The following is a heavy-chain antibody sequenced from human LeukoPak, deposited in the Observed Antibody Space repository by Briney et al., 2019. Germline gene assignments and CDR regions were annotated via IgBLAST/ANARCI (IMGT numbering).Heavy chain of an antibody. J-gene: IGHJ5*01. CDR1: GDSVSSNSAV. CDR3: ARSSAGFDS. CDR2: TYYRSEWFI. D-gene: IGHD3-16*01. Sequence: SQTLSLTCAISGDSVSSNSAVWNWIRQSPSRGLEWLGRTYYRSEWFIGYAPSVKSRISINPDTSKNQFSLQLDSVAPEDTAVYYCARSSAGFDSWGQGTLVTVSS. V-gene: IGHV6-1*01.